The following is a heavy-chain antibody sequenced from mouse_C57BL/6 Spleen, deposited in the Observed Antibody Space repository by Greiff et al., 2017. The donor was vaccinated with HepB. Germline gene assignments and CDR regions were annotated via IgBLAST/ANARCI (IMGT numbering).Heavy chain of an antibody. Sequence: EVQVVESGAELVKPGASVKLSCTASGFNIKDYYMHWVKQRTEQGLEWIGRIDPEDGETKYAPKFQGQATITADTSSNTAYLQLSSLTSEDTAVYYCAIYYGNYSIYFDYWGQGTTLTVSS. CDR2: IDPEDGET. CDR3: AIYYGNYSIYFDY. V-gene: IGHV14-2*01. D-gene: IGHD2-1*01. J-gene: IGHJ2*01. CDR1: GFNIKDYY.